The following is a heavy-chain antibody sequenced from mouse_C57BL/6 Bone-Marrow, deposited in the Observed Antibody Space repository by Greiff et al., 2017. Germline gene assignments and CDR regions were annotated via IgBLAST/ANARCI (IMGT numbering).Heavy chain of an antibody. CDR3: VWHGYDEGYYFDY. Sequence: VQLKESGPVLVKPGASVKMSCKASGYTFTDYYMNWVKQSHGKSLEWIGVINPYNGGTSYNQKFKGKATLTVDNSSSTAYMELNSLTSEDSAVYCCVWHGYDEGYYFDYWGQGTTLTVSS. D-gene: IGHD2-2*01. CDR1: GYTFTDYY. CDR2: INPYNGGT. J-gene: IGHJ2*01. V-gene: IGHV1-19*01.